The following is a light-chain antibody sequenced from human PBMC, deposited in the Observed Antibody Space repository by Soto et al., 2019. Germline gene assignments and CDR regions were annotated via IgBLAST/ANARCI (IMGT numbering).Light chain of an antibody. V-gene: IGKV4-1*01. J-gene: IGKJ5*01. CDR2: WSS. CDR3: QQYYSTPQT. CDR1: QSVLYSSNNKNY. Sequence: DIVITQSTDFLAVSLGERATINCKSSQSVLYSSNNKNYLAWYQQKPGQPPKLLISWSSTRESGVPDRFSGSGSGTDFTLTISSLQAEDVAVYYCQQYYSTPQTSGQRTRLEIK.